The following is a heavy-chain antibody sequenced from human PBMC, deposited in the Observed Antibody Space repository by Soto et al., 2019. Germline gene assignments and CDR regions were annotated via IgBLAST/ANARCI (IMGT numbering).Heavy chain of an antibody. D-gene: IGHD3-9*01. CDR1: GYTLTELS. J-gene: IGHJ5*02. CDR3: ATLALRYFDWFNWSDP. Sequence: EASVKVSCKVSGYTLTELSMHWVRQAPGKGLEWMGGFDPEDGETIYAQKFQGRVTMTEDTSTDTAYMELSSLRSEDTAVYYCATLALRYFDWFNWSDPWGQGTLVTVSS. CDR2: FDPEDGET. V-gene: IGHV1-24*01.